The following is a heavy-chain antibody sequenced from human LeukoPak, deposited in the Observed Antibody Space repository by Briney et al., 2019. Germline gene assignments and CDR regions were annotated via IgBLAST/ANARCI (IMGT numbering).Heavy chain of an antibody. CDR3: ARRVNSGNYYYFDY. J-gene: IGHJ4*02. D-gene: IGHD1-26*01. Sequence: GESLKISCKGSGYSFTNYWIGWVRQMPGKGLEWMGIIYPGDSDTRYSPSFQGQVTISADKSISTAYLQWSSLKASDTAIYCCARRVNSGNYYYFDYWGQGILVTVSS. CDR2: IYPGDSDT. V-gene: IGHV5-51*01. CDR1: GYSFTNYW.